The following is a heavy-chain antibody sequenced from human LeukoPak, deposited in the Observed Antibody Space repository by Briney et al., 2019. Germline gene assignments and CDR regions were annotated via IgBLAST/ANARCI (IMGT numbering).Heavy chain of an antibody. J-gene: IGHJ4*02. CDR3: ARWRGSTSERSDY. D-gene: IGHD2-2*01. Sequence: PGGSLRLSCTASGFTFSVYWMTCVRQAPGKGRECGANIKQDGSAKYYVDSVKGRFTTSRDNAKNSLYLQMDSLRVEDTATYYCARWRGSTSERSDYWGQGTLVTVSS. CDR2: IKQDGSAK. V-gene: IGHV3-7*01. CDR1: GFTFSVYW.